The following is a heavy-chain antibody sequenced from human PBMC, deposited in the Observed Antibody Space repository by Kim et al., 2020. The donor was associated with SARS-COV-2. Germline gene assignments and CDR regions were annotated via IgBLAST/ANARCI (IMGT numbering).Heavy chain of an antibody. V-gene: IGHV4-34*01. CDR3: ARGYSSSWYVLTGYYYYG. Sequence: SETLSLTCAVYGGSFSGYYWSWIRQPPGKGLEWIGEINHSGSTNYNPSLKSRVTISVDTSKNQFSLKLSSVTAADTAVYYCARGYSSSWYVLTGYYYYG. CDR1: GGSFSGYY. CDR2: INHSGST. J-gene: IGHJ6*01. D-gene: IGHD6-13*01.